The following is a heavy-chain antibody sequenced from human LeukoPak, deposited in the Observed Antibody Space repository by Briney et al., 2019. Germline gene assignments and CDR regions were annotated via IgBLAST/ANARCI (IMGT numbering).Heavy chain of an antibody. J-gene: IGHJ4*02. Sequence: GESLKISCKGSGYSFTSYWIGWVRQMPGKGLEWMGIIYPGDSDTRYSPSFQGQVTISADKSISTAYLQWSSLKASDTAMYYCARSRPEQLVSGLTPTPRYYFDYWGQGTLVTVSS. D-gene: IGHD6-13*01. V-gene: IGHV5-51*01. CDR3: ARSRPEQLVSGLTPTPRYYFDY. CDR1: GYSFTSYW. CDR2: IYPGDSDT.